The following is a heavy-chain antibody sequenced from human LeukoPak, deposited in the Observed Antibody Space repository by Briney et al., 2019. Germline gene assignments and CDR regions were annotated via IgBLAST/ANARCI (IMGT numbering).Heavy chain of an antibody. CDR2: ISSSSSYI. D-gene: IGHD4-23*01. CDR3: ARDFYGGNSDFPGLDY. CDR1: GFTFSSYS. Sequence: GGSLRLSCAASGFTFSSYSMNWVRQAPGKGLEWVSSISSSSSYIYYADSVKGRFTISRDNAKNSLYLQMNSLRAEDTAVYYCARDFYGGNSDFPGLDYWGQGILVTVSS. V-gene: IGHV3-21*01. J-gene: IGHJ4*02.